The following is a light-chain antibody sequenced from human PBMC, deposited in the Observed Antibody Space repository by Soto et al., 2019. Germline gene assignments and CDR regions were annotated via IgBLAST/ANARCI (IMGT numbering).Light chain of an antibody. Sequence: LTQSPGTLSLSPGERTTLSCSASQSVSNNYLAWYPPTPGQAHRLLIYGASNRATGIPVRFSGSGSGTDGTLTISGLQPEEVAVDFGQQRAGWPPTVGGGTQGDIK. CDR2: GAS. J-gene: IGKJ4*01. CDR1: QSVSNNY. V-gene: IGKV3-20*01. CDR3: QQRAGWPPT.